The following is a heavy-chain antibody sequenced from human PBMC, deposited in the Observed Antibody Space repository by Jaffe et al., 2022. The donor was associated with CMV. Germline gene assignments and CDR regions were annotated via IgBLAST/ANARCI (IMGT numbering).Heavy chain of an antibody. CDR3: ARGGVPATYADV. D-gene: IGHD2-2*01. V-gene: IGHV1-2*02. CDR1: GYTFSSYY. Sequence: QVQLVQSGAEVKKPGASMKVSCKASGYTFSSYYIHWVRQAPGQGPEWMGWINPNSGDTNYAESFQGRVTVTRDTSISTAYMELSRLRSDDTGVYYCARGGVPATYADVWGQGTTVTVSS. J-gene: IGHJ6*02. CDR2: INPNSGDT.